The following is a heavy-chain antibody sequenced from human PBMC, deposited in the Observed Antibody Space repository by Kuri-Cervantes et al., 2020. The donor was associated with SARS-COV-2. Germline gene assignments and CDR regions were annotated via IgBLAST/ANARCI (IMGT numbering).Heavy chain of an antibody. CDR3: ARHIYYYYYMDV. Sequence: SETLSLTCTVSGGSISSYYWSWIRQPPGKGLEWIGYIYYSGSTNYNPSLKSRVTISADTSKNQFSLKLSSVTAADTAVYYCARHIYYYYYMDVWGKGTTVTVSS. V-gene: IGHV4-59*08. CDR2: IYYSGST. CDR1: GGSISSYY. J-gene: IGHJ6*03.